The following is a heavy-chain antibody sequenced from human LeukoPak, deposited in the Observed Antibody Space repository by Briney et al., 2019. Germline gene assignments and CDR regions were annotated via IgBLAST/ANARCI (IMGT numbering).Heavy chain of an antibody. CDR3: AELGITMIGGV. CDR2: ISSSGSTI. Sequence: PGGSLRLSCAASGFTFSSYEMNWVRQAPGKGLEWVSYISSSGSTIYYADSVKGRFTISRDNAKNSLYLQMNSLRAEDTTVYYCAELGITMIGGVWGKGTTVTISS. D-gene: IGHD3-10*02. J-gene: IGHJ6*04. CDR1: GFTFSSYE. V-gene: IGHV3-48*03.